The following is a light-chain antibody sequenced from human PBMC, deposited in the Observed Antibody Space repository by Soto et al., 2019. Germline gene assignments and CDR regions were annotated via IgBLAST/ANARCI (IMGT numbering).Light chain of an antibody. CDR2: GAS. Sequence: EIVLTQSPGTLSLFPGGRATLSCRASQSVNNNYLAWYQQKPGQAPRLLLYGASNRATGIPDRFSGSGSGTDFPLTISRLEPEDFAVFYCQQYGSKPWTFGQGTEVEVK. V-gene: IGKV3-20*01. CDR1: QSVNNNY. CDR3: QQYGSKPWT. J-gene: IGKJ1*01.